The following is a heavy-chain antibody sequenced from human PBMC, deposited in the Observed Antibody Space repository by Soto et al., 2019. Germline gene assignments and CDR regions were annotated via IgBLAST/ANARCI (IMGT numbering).Heavy chain of an antibody. CDR2: INHSGST. D-gene: IGHD2-2*01. Sequence: QVQLQQWGAGLLKPSETLSLTCAVYGGSFSGYYWSWIRQPPGKGLEWIGEINHSGSTNYNPSLKSRVTISVDTSKNQFSLKLSSVTAADTAVYYCARGRCSSTSCSPGGYMDVWGKGTTVTVSS. CDR3: ARGRCSSTSCSPGGYMDV. CDR1: GGSFSGYY. V-gene: IGHV4-34*01. J-gene: IGHJ6*03.